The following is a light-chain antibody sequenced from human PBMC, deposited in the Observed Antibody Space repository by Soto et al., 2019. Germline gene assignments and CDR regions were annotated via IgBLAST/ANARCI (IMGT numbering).Light chain of an antibody. J-gene: IGLJ2*01. V-gene: IGLV3-1*01. CDR2: EDN. Sequence: SYELIQSPSVSVSPGQTVTITCSGDKLRNKYISWYQQKAGQSPVLVIYEDNERPSGIPDRFSGSNSGNTATLTISGAQAMDEADYYCQAWDSDIVVFGGGTKLTVL. CDR3: QAWDSDIVV. CDR1: KLRNKY.